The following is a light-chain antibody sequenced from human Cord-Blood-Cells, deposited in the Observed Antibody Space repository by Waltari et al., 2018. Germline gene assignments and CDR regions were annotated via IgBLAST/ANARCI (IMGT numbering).Light chain of an antibody. J-gene: IGLJ3*02. V-gene: IGLV2-23*01. CDR3: CSYAGSRV. Sequence: QSARTHPAPVSGSLGNPVPIPHTGTSIDVGCYNLVSWYQQPPGKAPKLMIYEGSKRPSGVSNRFSGSKSVNTAALTISGLQAEDEADYYCCSYAGSRVFGGGTKLTVL. CDR1: SIDVGCYNL. CDR2: EGS.